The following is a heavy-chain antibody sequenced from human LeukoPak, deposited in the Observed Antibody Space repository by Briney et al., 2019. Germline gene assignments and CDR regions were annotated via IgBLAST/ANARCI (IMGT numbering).Heavy chain of an antibody. D-gene: IGHD6-19*01. J-gene: IGHJ3*02. CDR3: ARRPIAVVAFDI. V-gene: IGHV4-59*01. CDR2: IYYSGST. Sequence: SETLSLTCTVSGGSISSYYWSWIRQPPGKGLEWIGYIYYSGSTNYNPSLKSRVTISVDTSKNQFSLKLSSVTAADTAVYYCARRPIAVVAFDIWGQGTMVTVSS. CDR1: GGSISSYY.